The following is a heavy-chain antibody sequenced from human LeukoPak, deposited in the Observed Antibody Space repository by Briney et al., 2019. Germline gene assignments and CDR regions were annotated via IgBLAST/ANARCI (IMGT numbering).Heavy chain of an antibody. CDR3: AGASLYYDSSGQRTFDI. D-gene: IGHD3-22*01. CDR2: IYYSGST. CDR1: GGSISSYH. Sequence: KPPETLSLTCTVSGGSISSYHWNWIRQPPVNGLEWIGSIYYSGSTNYNPSLKSRVTISLDTSKNQFSLKLSSVTAADTAVYYCAGASLYYDSSGQRTFDIWGQGTMVTVSS. J-gene: IGHJ3*02. V-gene: IGHV4-59*01.